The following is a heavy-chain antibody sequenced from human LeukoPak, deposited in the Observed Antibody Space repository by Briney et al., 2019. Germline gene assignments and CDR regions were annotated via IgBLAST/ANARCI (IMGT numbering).Heavy chain of an antibody. CDR3: ARDGGGGYESFDY. CDR2: INSDGSST. J-gene: IGHJ4*02. CDR1: GFTFSGYW. Sequence: GGSLRLSCAASGFTFSGYWMHWVRQTPGKGLVWVSRINSDGSSTNDADSVKGRFTISRDNAKNTLYLQMTSLRAEDTAVYYCARDGGGGYESFDYWGQGTLVTVSS. D-gene: IGHD1-26*01. V-gene: IGHV3-74*01.